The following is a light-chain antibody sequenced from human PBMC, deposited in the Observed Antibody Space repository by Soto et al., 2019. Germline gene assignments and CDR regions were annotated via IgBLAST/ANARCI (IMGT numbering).Light chain of an antibody. J-gene: IGKJ1*01. CDR3: QQYGNSPT. Sequence: EIVLTQSPGTLSLSPGDGATLSCRASQSVSSGYLAWYQQKPGQAPRLLIYGASRRAGGIPDRFSGSGSGTDFTLSISRLEPEDFAVYWCQQYGNSPTCGQGTMVQIK. CDR2: GAS. CDR1: QSVSSGY. V-gene: IGKV3-20*01.